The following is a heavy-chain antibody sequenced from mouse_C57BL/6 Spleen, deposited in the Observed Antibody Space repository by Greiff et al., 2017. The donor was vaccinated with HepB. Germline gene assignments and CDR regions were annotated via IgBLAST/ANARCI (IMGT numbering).Heavy chain of an antibody. Sequence: EVQLQQSGTVLARPGASVKMSCKTSGYTFTSYWMHWVKQRPGQGLEWKGAIYPGNSDTSYNQKFKGKAKLTAVTSASTAYMELSSLTNEDSAVYYCTREDYDYDGVWWGQGTLVTVSA. CDR2: IYPGNSDT. J-gene: IGHJ3*02. CDR3: TREDYDYDGVW. D-gene: IGHD2-4*01. CDR1: GYTFTSYW. V-gene: IGHV1-5*01.